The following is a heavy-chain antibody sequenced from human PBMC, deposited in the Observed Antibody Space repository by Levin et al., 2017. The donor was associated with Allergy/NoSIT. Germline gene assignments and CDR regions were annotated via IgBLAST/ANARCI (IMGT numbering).Heavy chain of an antibody. CDR2: ISYDGSNK. Sequence: GESLKISCAASGFTFSSYAMHWVRQAPGKGLEWVAVISYDGSNKYYADSVKGRFTISRDNSKNTLYLQMNSLRAEDTAVYYCAREKTTVVTHSPGYWGQGTLVTVSS. J-gene: IGHJ4*02. CDR1: GFTFSSYA. D-gene: IGHD4-23*01. CDR3: AREKTTVVTHSPGY. V-gene: IGHV3-30*04.